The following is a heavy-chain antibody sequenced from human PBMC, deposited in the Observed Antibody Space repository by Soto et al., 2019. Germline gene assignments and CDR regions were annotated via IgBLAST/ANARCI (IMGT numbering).Heavy chain of an antibody. CDR1: GFTFSSYR. V-gene: IGHV3-74*01. CDR3: ARDKGYSYGAPYDY. CDR2: INNDGSVT. Sequence: PGGSLRLSCAASGFTFSSYRMHWGRQAPGKGLVWVSRINNDGSVTNYADSVKGRFTISRDNAKSTLYLQMSSLRAEDTAVYYCARDKGYSYGAPYDYWSQGTLVTVSS. D-gene: IGHD5-18*01. J-gene: IGHJ4*02.